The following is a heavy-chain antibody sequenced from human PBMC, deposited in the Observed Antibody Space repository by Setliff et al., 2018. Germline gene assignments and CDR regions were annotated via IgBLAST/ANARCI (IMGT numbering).Heavy chain of an antibody. D-gene: IGHD3-10*01. CDR1: GGTFSSYA. CDR2: IIPILGIA. J-gene: IGHJ4*02. CDR3: ARAVVRAFDY. V-gene: IGHV1-69*10. Sequence: GASVKVSCKASGGTFSSYAISWVRQAPGQGLEWMGGIIPILGIANYAQKFQGRVTITADESTSTAYMELGSLRSEDTAVYYCARAVVRAFDYWGQGTLVTVSS.